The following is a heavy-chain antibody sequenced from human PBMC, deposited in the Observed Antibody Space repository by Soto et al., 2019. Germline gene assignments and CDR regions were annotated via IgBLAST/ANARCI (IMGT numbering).Heavy chain of an antibody. CDR1: GFTFSNAW. CDR2: IKSKTDGGTT. V-gene: IGHV3-15*07. D-gene: IGHD3-9*01. CDR3: TTANFDPYYYYGMDV. Sequence: GGSLRLSCTASGFTFSNAWMNWVRQAPGKGLEWVGRIKSKTDGGTTDYAAPVKGRFTISRDDSKNTLYLQMNSLKTDDTALYYCTTANFDPYYYYGMDVWGQGTTVTVSS. J-gene: IGHJ6*02.